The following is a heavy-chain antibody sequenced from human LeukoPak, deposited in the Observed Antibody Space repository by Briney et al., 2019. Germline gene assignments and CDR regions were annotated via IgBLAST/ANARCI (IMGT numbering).Heavy chain of an antibody. D-gene: IGHD6-13*01. CDR1: RYTPISYR. V-gene: IGHV3-7*01. CDR2: IKQEGSEK. J-gene: IGHJ4*02. Sequence: GGALRHSCAPPRYTPISYRTSSVPQAPRKGLEWVANIKQEGSEKDYMDSVKGRCTISRDNAKKSLYLQMNSLRGEDTAVYYCARDVGYSNSWYLDYWGQGTLVTVSS. CDR3: ARDVGYSNSWYLDY.